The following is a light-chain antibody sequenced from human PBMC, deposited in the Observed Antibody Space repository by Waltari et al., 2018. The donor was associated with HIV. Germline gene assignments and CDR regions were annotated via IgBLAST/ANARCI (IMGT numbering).Light chain of an antibody. V-gene: IGLV2-14*01. Sequence: STLTQPASVSGSPGQSITIPCTGCARDIGLYDVFSWYQQHPGKAPKLIIYEVTHRPSGTSNRFAGSKSGNTASLTISGLRSEDEADYWCSSYSSANVVLFGGGTKVTVL. J-gene: IGLJ2*01. CDR2: EVT. CDR1: ARDIGLYDV. CDR3: SSYSSANVVL.